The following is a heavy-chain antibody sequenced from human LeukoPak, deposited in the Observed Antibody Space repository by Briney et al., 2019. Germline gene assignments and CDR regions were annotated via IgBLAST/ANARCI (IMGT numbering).Heavy chain of an antibody. CDR3: ARAENTYYDFWSGSYFDY. Sequence: GRSLRLSCAVSGFTFSSYAMHWVRQAPGKGLEWVAVISYDGSNKYYADSVKGRFTISRDNSKNTLYLQMNSLRAEDTAVYYCARAENTYYDFWSGSYFDYWGQGTLVTVSS. CDR2: ISYDGSNK. D-gene: IGHD3-3*01. CDR1: GFTFSSYA. J-gene: IGHJ4*02. V-gene: IGHV3-30-3*01.